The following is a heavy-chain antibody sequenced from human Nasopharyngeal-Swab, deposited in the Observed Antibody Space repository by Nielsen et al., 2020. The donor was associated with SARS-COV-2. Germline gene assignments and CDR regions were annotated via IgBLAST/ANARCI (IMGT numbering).Heavy chain of an antibody. J-gene: IGHJ4*02. CDR3: ARGDCSGGSCYFGYFDY. CDR2: IHHSGST. D-gene: IGHD2-15*01. V-gene: IGHV4-30-2*01. Sequence: CQAPGKGLEWIGYIHHSGSTYYNPSLKSRVTISVDRSKNQFSLKLSSVTAADTAVYYCARGDCSGGSCYFGYFDYWGQGTLVTVSS.